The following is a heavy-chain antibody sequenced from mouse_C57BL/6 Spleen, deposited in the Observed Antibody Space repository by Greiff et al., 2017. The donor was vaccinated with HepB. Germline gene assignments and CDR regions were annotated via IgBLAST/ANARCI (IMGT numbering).Heavy chain of an antibody. CDR2: IYPGDGDT. CDR3: ARICYYEGYYAMDY. J-gene: IGHJ4*01. Sequence: VQLQQSGAELVKPGASVKISCKASGYAFSSYWMNWVKQRPGKGLEWIGQIYPGDGDTNYNGKFKGKATLTADKSSSTAYMQISSLTSEDSAVYFVARICYYEGYYAMDYWGQGTSVTVSS. D-gene: IGHD1-1*01. CDR1: GYAFSSYW. V-gene: IGHV1-80*01.